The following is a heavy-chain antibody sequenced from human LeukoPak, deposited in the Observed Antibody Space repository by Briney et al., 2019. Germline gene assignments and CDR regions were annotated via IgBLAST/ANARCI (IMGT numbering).Heavy chain of an antibody. J-gene: IGHJ6*03. V-gene: IGHV3-21*01. CDR2: ITSSSSYT. D-gene: IGHD1-26*01. CDR1: GFSFSSYN. Sequence: GGSLRLSCAASGFSFSSYNMNWVRQAPGKGLEWVSSITSSSSYTFYADSVKGRFTISRDNARNSLYLQMNSLRAEDTAVYYCARDPYSGAYGDTYYYYMDVWGKGTTVTISS. CDR3: ARDPYSGAYGDTYYYYMDV.